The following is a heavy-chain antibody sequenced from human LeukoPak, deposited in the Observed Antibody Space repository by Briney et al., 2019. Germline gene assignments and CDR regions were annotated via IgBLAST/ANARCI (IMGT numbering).Heavy chain of an antibody. V-gene: IGHV4-34*01. J-gene: IGHJ4*02. CDR2: INHSGST. CDR3: ARGEGAMAHFDY. D-gene: IGHD5-18*01. CDR1: GGSFSGYY. Sequence: PSETLSLTCAVYGGSFSGYYWSWIRQPPGKGLEWIGEINHSGSTNYNPPLKSRVTISVDTSKNQFSLKLSSVTAADTAVYYCARGEGAMAHFDYWGQGTLVTVSS.